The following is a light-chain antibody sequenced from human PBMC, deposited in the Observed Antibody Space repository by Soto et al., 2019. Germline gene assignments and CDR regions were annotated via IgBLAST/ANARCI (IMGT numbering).Light chain of an antibody. CDR2: AAS. V-gene: IGKV1-17*01. J-gene: IGKJ1*01. CDR3: LQHNSYPWT. Sequence: DIQMTQSPSFLSASVADRVTITCRASQRIDNFLNWYQQKPGKAPKRLIYAASSLQSGVPSRFSGSGSGTEFTLTISSLQPEDFATYYCLQHNSYPWTFGQGTKVDIK. CDR1: QRIDNF.